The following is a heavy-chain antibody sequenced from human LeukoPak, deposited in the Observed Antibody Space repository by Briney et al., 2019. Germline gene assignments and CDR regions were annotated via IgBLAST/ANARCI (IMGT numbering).Heavy chain of an antibody. V-gene: IGHV1-18*01. CDR2: ISAYNGNT. CDR1: GYTFTSYG. Sequence: ASVKVSCKASGYTFTSYGISWVRQAPGQGLEWMGWISAYNGNTNYAQKLQGRVTMTTDTSTSTAYMELRSLRSDDTAVYYCARVSGRRYYYYMDVWGKGTTVTVSS. D-gene: IGHD3-10*01. CDR3: ARVSGRRYYYYMDV. J-gene: IGHJ6*03.